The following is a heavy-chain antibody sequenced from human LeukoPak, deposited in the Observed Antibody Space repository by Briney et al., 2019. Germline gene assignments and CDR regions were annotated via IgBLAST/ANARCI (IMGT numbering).Heavy chain of an antibody. Sequence: GGSLRLSCAASGFIVSSNYMSWVRQAPGKGLEWVSVISGGGVTYYTDSVKGRFTISRDNSKNTLYLQMNSLRAEDTAVYYCARDRGIVGATNPRYYGMDVWGQGTTVTVSS. J-gene: IGHJ6*02. CDR1: GFIVSSNY. CDR2: ISGGGVT. V-gene: IGHV3-53*01. D-gene: IGHD1-26*01. CDR3: ARDRGIVGATNPRYYGMDV.